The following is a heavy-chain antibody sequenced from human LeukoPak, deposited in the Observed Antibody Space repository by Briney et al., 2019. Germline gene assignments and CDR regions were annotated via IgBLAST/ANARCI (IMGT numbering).Heavy chain of an antibody. CDR2: IYSGGAI. J-gene: IGHJ4*02. V-gene: IGHV3-53*01. D-gene: IGHD1-14*01. CDR1: GFAVGSNY. Sequence: GGSLRLSCVASGFAVGSNYMSWVRQAPGKGLEWVSLIYSGGAIRYADSVKGRFTISRGSSKNTLFLQMNDLTVEDTARHYCARRPGNWGQGILVTVSS. CDR3: ARRPGN.